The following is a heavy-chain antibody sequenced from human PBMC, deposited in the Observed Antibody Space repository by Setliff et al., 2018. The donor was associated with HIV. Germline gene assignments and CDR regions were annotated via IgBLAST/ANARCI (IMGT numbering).Heavy chain of an antibody. J-gene: IGHJ5*02. CDR2: INHRGNT. V-gene: IGHV4-34*01. Sequence: GSLRLSCAASGFTFEDYGMSWIRQSPGKGLEWIGEINHRGNTNYNPSLKSRVTMSVDTSKNQFSLKLSSVTAADTAVYYCARDKGVLLWFGENENWFDPWGQGSLVTVSS. D-gene: IGHD3-10*01. CDR1: GFTFEDYG. CDR3: ARDKGVLLWFGENENWFDP.